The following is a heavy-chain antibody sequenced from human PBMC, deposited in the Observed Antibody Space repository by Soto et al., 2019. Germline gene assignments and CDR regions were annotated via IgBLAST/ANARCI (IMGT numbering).Heavy chain of an antibody. V-gene: IGHV1-58*01. D-gene: IGHD3-3*01. J-gene: IGHJ6*02. CDR3: AAAQPNYDFWSGYSYYGMDV. Sequence: GASVKVSCKASGFTFTSSAVQWVRQARGQRLEWIGWIVVGSGNTNYAQKFQERVTITRDMSTSTAYIELSSLRSEDTAVYYCAAAQPNYDFWSGYSYYGMDVWGQGTTVTVSS. CDR1: GFTFTSSA. CDR2: IVVGSGNT.